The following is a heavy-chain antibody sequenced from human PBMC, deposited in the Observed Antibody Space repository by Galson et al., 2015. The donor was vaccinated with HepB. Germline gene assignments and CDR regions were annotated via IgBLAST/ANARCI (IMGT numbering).Heavy chain of an antibody. CDR3: ARLCNSTKCYLHAFDI. CDR2: IYYSGST. J-gene: IGHJ3*02. CDR1: GGSINSYY. D-gene: IGHD2-2*01. V-gene: IGHV4-59*01. Sequence: ETLSLTCTVSGGSINSYYWNWIRQSPGKGLEWIGYIYYSGSTNYNPSLKSRVTISIDTSKNQFSLKLSSVTAADPAVYYCARLCNSTKCYLHAFDIWGQGTMVTVSS.